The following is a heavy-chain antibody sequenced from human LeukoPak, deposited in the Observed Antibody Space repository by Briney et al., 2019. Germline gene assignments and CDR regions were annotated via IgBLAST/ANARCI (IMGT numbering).Heavy chain of an antibody. CDR3: ALSSAASATLDS. CDR2: INHSGIT. D-gene: IGHD2-15*01. V-gene: IGHV4-34*01. CDR1: GGSFSGYY. Sequence: SEALSLTCAVSGGSFSGYYFSWIRLPPGKGLEWVGEINHSGITNYSPSLKSRITVSLDTSKNQFSLKLSSVTAADTAVYYCALSSAASATLDSWGQGTLVTVSS. J-gene: IGHJ4*02.